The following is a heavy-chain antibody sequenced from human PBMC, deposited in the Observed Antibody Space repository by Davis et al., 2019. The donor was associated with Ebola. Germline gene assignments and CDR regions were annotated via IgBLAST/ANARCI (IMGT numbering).Heavy chain of an antibody. D-gene: IGHD5-18*01. V-gene: IGHV1-69*10. J-gene: IGHJ4*02. CDR1: GCTFSTYA. CDR2: IIPMLGIP. CDR3: ARDLGTAMATE. Sequence: AASVTVSCQASGCTFSTYALHWVRQAPGQGLEWMGWIIPMLGIPNYAQRFQGRVTITADKSTSTAYMELSSLRSEDAAMYYCARDLGTAMATEWGQGTLVTVSS.